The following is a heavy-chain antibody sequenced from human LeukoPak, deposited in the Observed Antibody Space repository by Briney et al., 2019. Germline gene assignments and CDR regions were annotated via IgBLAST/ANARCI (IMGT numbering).Heavy chain of an antibody. V-gene: IGHV3-23*01. J-gene: IGHJ4*02. CDR1: GFTFGDYA. Sequence: GGSLRLSCTASGFTFGDYALSWFRQAPGKGLEWVSAIGGRDGSTYYADSVKGRFTISRDNSKNTLYVQMNSLRAEDTAVYYCAKGHYYGSGSLDYWGQGTLVTVSS. CDR2: IGGRDGST. CDR3: AKGHYYGSGSLDY. D-gene: IGHD3-10*01.